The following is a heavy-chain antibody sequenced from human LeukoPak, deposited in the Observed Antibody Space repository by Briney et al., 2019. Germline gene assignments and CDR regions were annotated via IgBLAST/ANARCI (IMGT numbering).Heavy chain of an antibody. Sequence: PSETLSLTCTVSGGSISGFFWSWIRQSPDKGLEWIGYVFDSRISDYNPSLKSRVTMSVDTSRRSFSLNVTSVTAADPAVYFCARTDSRGSRHIDYWGRGTLVIVSS. CDR1: GGSISGFF. CDR2: VFDSRIS. CDR3: ARTDSRGSRHIDY. V-gene: IGHV4-59*12. J-gene: IGHJ4*02. D-gene: IGHD3-22*01.